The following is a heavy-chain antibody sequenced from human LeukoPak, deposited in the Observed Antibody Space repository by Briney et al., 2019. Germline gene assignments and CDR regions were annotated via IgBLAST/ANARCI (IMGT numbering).Heavy chain of an antibody. D-gene: IGHD3-10*01. V-gene: IGHV3-23*01. CDR3: AKGSGSGSLPFDY. J-gene: IGHJ4*02. Sequence: GGSLRLSCAASGFTFSSYGMSWVRQAPGKGLEWVSAISGSGGSTYYADSVKGRFTISRDNSKNTLYLQMNSLRAEDTAVYYCAKGSGSGSLPFDYWGQGTLVTVSS. CDR1: GFTFSSYG. CDR2: ISGSGGST.